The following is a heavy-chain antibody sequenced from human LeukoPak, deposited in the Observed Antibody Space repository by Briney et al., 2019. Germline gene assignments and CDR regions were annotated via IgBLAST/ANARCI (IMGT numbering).Heavy chain of an antibody. CDR1: GFTFSSYA. Sequence: PGGSLRLSCAASGFTFSSYAMGWVRQAPGKGLEWVSVIGGSGESTYYADSVKGRFTMSRDNSQNTLYLQMSSLRAEDTAVYYCAKDWAGSDRRYYFDYWGQGTLVTVSS. D-gene: IGHD3-22*01. V-gene: IGHV3-23*01. CDR2: IGGSGEST. CDR3: AKDWAGSDRRYYFDY. J-gene: IGHJ4*02.